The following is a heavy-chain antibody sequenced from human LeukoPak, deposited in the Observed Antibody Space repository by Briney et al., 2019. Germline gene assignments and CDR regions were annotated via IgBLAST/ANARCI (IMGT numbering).Heavy chain of an antibody. J-gene: IGHJ3*02. CDR2: ISYDGSTK. CDR1: GFTFSNFG. D-gene: IGHD4-11*01. V-gene: IGHV3-30*18. Sequence: GRSLRLSCASSGFTFSNFGMHWVRQAPGKGLEWVAVISYDGSTKYYADSVKGRFIISRDNSKNTLYLQMDSLRAEDTAVYYCANDVSSNYSHDAFDIWGQGTMVTVSS. CDR3: ANDVSSNYSHDAFDI.